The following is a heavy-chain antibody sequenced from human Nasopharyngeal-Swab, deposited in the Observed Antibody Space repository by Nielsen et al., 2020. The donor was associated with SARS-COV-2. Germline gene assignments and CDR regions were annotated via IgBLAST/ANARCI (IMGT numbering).Heavy chain of an antibody. D-gene: IGHD5-12*01. CDR3: ARRGGYRGYSYMDV. CDR2: IYPGDSDT. CDR1: GYNFASYW. J-gene: IGHJ6*03. Sequence: KVSCKASGYNFASYWIGWVRQMPGRGLEWMGIIYPGDSDTRYSPSFQGQVTISADKSISTAYLQWSSLKASDTAMYYCARRGGYRGYSYMDVWGKGTTVIVSS. V-gene: IGHV5-51*01.